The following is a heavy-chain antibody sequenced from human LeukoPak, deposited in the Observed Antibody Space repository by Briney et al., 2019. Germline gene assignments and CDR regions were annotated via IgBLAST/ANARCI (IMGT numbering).Heavy chain of an antibody. J-gene: IGHJ6*03. CDR1: GFTFSSYE. V-gene: IGHV3-48*03. CDR2: ISSSGSTI. D-gene: IGHD1-26*01. Sequence: GGSLRLSCAASGFTFSSYEMNWVRQAPGKGLEWVSYISSSGSTIYYADSVKGRFTISRDNAKNSLYLQMNSLRAEDTAVYYCARGTQWELRLYYYYYMDVWGKGTTVTISS. CDR3: ARGTQWELRLYYYYYMDV.